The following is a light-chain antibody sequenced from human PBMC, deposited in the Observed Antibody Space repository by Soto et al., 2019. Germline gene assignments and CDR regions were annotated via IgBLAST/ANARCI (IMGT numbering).Light chain of an antibody. V-gene: IGKV3-20*01. J-gene: IGKJ1*01. CDR2: GGS. CDR3: QQYGSLSWT. CDR1: QSLSSYY. Sequence: EIVLTQSPGTLSLSPGDRATLSCRASQSLSSYYLAWYQQKPAQAPSLLIYGGSTRATGIPDRFSGSGSGTDFTLTISRLEPEDFAVYYCQQYGSLSWTFGQGTKVDIK.